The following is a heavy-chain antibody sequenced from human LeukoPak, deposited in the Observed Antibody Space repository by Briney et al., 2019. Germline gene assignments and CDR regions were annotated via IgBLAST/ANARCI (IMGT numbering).Heavy chain of an antibody. CDR1: GGTFSSYA. V-gene: IGHV1-69*13. Sequence: SVKVSCKASGGTFSSYAISWVRQAPGQGLEWMGGIIPIFGTANYAQKFQGRVTITADESTSTAYMELSSLRSEDTAGYYCARDSSGWLDFDYWGQGTLVTVSS. D-gene: IGHD6-19*01. J-gene: IGHJ4*02. CDR3: ARDSSGWLDFDY. CDR2: IIPIFGTA.